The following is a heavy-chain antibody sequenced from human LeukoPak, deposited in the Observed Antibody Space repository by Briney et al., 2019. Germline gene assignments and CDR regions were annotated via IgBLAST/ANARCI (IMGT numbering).Heavy chain of an antibody. V-gene: IGHV1-46*01. CDR1: GYTFTSYY. Sequence: ASVKVSCKASGYTFTSYYMHWVRQAPGQGLEWMGIINPSGGSTSYAQKFQGRVTMTRDTSTSTVYMELSSLRSEDTAVYYCANLGKLAATDYWGQGTLVTVSS. J-gene: IGHJ4*02. CDR3: ANLGKLAATDY. CDR2: INPSGGST. D-gene: IGHD2-15*01.